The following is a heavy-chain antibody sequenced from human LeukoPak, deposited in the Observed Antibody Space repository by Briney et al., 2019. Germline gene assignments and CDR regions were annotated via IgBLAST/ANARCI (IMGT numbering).Heavy chain of an antibody. V-gene: IGHV3-23*01. CDR2: ISGSGGST. CDR3: AKGSRRDSRSSPIRYFDY. CDR1: GFTFSVYA. J-gene: IGHJ4*02. D-gene: IGHD2-2*02. Sequence: GGSLRLSCATSGFTFSVYAMSWVRQAPGKGLEWVSAISGSGGSTYYADSVKGRFTISRDNSKNTLYLQMNSLRAEDTAVYYCAKGSRRDSRSSPIRYFDYWGQGTLVTVSS.